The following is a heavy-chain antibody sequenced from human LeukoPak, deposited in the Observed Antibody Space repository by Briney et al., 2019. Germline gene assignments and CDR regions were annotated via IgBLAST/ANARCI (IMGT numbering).Heavy chain of an antibody. CDR3: AKGSHSSGYSNY. CDR1: GFTVSSNY. D-gene: IGHD3-22*01. Sequence: GWSLRLSCAASGFTVSSNYMSWVRQAPGKGLEWVSVIYSGGSTYYADSVKGRFTISRDNSKNTLYLQMNSLRAEDTAVYYCAKGSHSSGYSNYWGQGTLVNISS. J-gene: IGHJ4*02. V-gene: IGHV3-66*01. CDR2: IYSGGST.